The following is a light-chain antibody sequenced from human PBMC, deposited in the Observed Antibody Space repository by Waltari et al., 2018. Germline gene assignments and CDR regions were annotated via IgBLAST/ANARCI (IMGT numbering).Light chain of an antibody. Sequence: EVVLTQSPGTLSLSPGERATLSCRASQIFRTTLAWYQWKPGQAPRLLIYGASNRATGIPGRISGSGSGTDFTLTISSLEPEDSAVYYCQQGNIWPPIIFGGGTKVVIK. CDR2: GAS. V-gene: IGKV3-11*01. CDR1: QIFRTT. CDR3: QQGNIWPPII. J-gene: IGKJ4*01.